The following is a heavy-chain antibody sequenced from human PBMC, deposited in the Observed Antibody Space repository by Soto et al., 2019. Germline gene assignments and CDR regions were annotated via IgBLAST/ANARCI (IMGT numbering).Heavy chain of an antibody. D-gene: IGHD3-22*01. Sequence: EVQLLESGGDLVQPGGSLRLSCAASGFPFSAYVMTWVRRAPGRGLEWISAISGSGDTAYYAESVKGRFTISRDNSRNTLYLKMNNLTVEDTAVYSCAKARFDSRGTLFRVGFYDVWGRGTLVTVST. CDR3: AKARFDSRGTLFRVGFYDV. CDR1: GFPFSAYV. J-gene: IGHJ4*02. V-gene: IGHV3-23*01. CDR2: ISGSGDTA.